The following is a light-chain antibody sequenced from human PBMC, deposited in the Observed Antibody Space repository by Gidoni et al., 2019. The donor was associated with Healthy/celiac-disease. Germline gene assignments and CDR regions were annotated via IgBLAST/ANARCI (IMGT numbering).Light chain of an antibody. V-gene: IGKV3-15*01. CDR2: GAS. J-gene: IGKJ2*01. CDR1: QSVSSN. CDR3: QQDNNWPYT. Sequence: EIVMTQSPATLSVSPGERATLSCRVSQSVSSNLAWYQQKPGQAPRLLIYGASTRATGIPARFSGSGSGTEFTLTISSLQSEDFAVYYCQQDNNWPYTFGQGTKLEIK.